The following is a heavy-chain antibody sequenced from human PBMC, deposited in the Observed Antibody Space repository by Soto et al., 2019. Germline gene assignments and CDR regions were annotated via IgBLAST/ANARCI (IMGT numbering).Heavy chain of an antibody. CDR1: GFTFSSYS. D-gene: IGHD3-22*01. CDR3: ARGLYYYDSRGYWGY. V-gene: IGHV3-48*02. Sequence: EVQLVESGGGLVQPGGSLRLSCAASGFTFSSYSMNWVRQAPGKGLVWVSYISSSSSTIYYADSVKGRFTISRDNAKNSLYLQMNSLRDEDTAVYYCARGLYYYDSRGYWGYWGQGTLVTVSS. J-gene: IGHJ4*02. CDR2: ISSSSSTI.